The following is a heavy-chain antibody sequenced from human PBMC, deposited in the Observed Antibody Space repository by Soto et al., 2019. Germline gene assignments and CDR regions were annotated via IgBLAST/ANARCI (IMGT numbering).Heavy chain of an antibody. CDR1: GFPFSSSV. D-gene: IGHD4-17*01. V-gene: IGHV1-58*01. CDR2: NVVGSGHT. J-gene: IGHJ2*01. CDR3: ATPDYGDYWYFDL. Sequence: QMQLVQSGPEVKKPGTSVKVSCKASGFPFSSSVVQWVRQGRGQRLEWIGWNVVGSGHTKYAQKFQERVSITRDMSTSTAYMELTSLRSEDTAMYYCATPDYGDYWYFDLWGRGTLVTVSS.